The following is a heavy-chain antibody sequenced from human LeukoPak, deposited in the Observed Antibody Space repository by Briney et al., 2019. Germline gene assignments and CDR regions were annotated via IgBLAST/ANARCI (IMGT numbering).Heavy chain of an antibody. CDR1: GGSISSGGYY. Sequence: PSETLSLTCTVSGGSISSGGYYWSWIRQHPGKGLEWIGEINHSGSTYYNPSLKSRVTISVDTSKNQFSLKLSSVTAADTAVYYCARLGIAVGDYWGQGTLVTVSS. CDR2: INHSGST. CDR3: ARLGIAVGDY. J-gene: IGHJ4*02. D-gene: IGHD6-19*01. V-gene: IGHV4-39*01.